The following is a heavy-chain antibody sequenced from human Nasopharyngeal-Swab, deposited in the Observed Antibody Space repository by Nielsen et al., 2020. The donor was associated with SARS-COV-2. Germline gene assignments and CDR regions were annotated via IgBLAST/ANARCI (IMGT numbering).Heavy chain of an antibody. CDR2: IGAAGNK. CDR1: GFTFSSSA. J-gene: IGHJ4*02. CDR3: AKKSRGLLWFGELLNYFDY. Sequence: GGSLRLSCAASGFTFSSSAISWVRQVPGMGLEWASVIGAAGNKIYADSVKGRFTISRDNSKNTLYLQMNSLRAEDTAVYYCAKKSRGLLWFGELLNYFDYWGQGTLVTVSS. V-gene: IGHV3-23*01. D-gene: IGHD3-10*01.